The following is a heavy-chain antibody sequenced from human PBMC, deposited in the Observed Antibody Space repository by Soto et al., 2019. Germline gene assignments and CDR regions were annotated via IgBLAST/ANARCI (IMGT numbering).Heavy chain of an antibody. CDR1: GGSISSSSYY. Sequence: SETLSLTCTVSGGSISSSSYYWGWIRQPPGKGLEWIGSIYYSGSTYYNPSLKSRVTISVDTSKNQFSLKLSSVTAADTAVYYCARHAGKLLWFGELSSPRFDPWGQGTLVT. V-gene: IGHV4-39*01. CDR2: IYYSGST. D-gene: IGHD3-10*01. J-gene: IGHJ5*02. CDR3: ARHAGKLLWFGELSSPRFDP.